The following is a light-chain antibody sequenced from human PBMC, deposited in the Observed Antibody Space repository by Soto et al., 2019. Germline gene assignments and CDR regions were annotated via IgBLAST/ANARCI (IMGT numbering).Light chain of an antibody. CDR1: ENLRTF. CDR3: QQRSIWPLT. J-gene: IGKJ4*01. CDR2: DAS. V-gene: IGKV3-11*01. Sequence: EIVLTQSPATLSLSPGERATLSCRATENLRTFLAWYQQKAGQAPRLLIYDASNRATGIPDRFSGSGSGTDFTLAIGNLEPEDAAVYYCQQRSIWPLTFGGGTKVDIK.